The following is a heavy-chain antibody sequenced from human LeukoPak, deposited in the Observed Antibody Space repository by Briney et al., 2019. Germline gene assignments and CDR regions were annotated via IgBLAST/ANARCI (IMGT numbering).Heavy chain of an antibody. V-gene: IGHV4-59*08. D-gene: IGHD3-10*01. J-gene: IGHJ6*02. Sequence: SETLSLTCTVSGGSISNYYWSWIRQPPGKGLEWIGYIYSTGSTNYNPSLKSRLTFSVDTSKNQFSLKLSSVTAADTAVYYCAGLWFGEFRDGWNCMDVWGQGTTVTVSS. CDR3: AGLWFGEFRDGWNCMDV. CDR1: GGSISNYY. CDR2: IYSTGST.